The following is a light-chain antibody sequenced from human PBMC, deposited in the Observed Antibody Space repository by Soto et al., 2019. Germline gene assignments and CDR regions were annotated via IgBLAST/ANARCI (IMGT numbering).Light chain of an antibody. CDR2: DAS. CDR3: QQRSNWPPIT. Sequence: EIVLTQCPATMYLSPGERATLSCRASQSVSSYLAWYQQKPGHAPRLLIYDASNRATGIPARFSGSGSGTDFTLTISSLEPEDFAVYYCQQRSNWPPITFGQGTRLEIK. V-gene: IGKV3-11*01. J-gene: IGKJ5*01. CDR1: QSVSSY.